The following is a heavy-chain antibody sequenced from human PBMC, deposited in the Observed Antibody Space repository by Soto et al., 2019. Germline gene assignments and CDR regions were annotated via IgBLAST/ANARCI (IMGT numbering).Heavy chain of an antibody. CDR2: IIPIFGTA. D-gene: IGHD6-19*01. CDR1: GGTFSSYA. CDR3: ARDTAVRAVAGDTYYYGMDV. V-gene: IGHV1-69*13. Sequence: GASVKVSCKASGGTFSSYAISWVRQAPGQGLGWMGGIIPIFGTANYAQKFQGRVTITADESTSTAYMELSSLRSEDTAVYYCARDTAVRAVAGDTYYYGMDVWGQGTTVTVSS. J-gene: IGHJ6*02.